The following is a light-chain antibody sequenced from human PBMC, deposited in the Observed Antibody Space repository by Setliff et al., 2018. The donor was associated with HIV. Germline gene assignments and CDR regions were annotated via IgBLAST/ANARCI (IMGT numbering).Light chain of an antibody. CDR1: SSDVGGYNY. CDR2: EVS. V-gene: IGLV2-14*01. Sequence: QSALTRPASVSGSPGQSITISCTGTSSDVGGYNYVSWYQQHPGKAPKVMIYEVSNRPSGVSNRFSGSKSGNTASLTISGLQAEDEADYHCTSYTSSYTLVFGTGTKGTVL. CDR3: TSYTSSYTLV. J-gene: IGLJ1*01.